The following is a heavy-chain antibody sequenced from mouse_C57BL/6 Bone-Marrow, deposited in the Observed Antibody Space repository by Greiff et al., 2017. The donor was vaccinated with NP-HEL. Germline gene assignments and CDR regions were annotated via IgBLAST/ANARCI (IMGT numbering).Heavy chain of an antibody. CDR3: ARVYYGND. J-gene: IGHJ3*01. Sequence: VKLMESGAELMKPGASVKLSCKATGYTFTGYWIEWVKQRPGHGLEWIGEILPGSGSTNYTEKFKGKATFTAATSSNTAYMQLSSLTTEDSAIYYCARVYYGNDGGQGTLVTVSA. D-gene: IGHD2-2*01. V-gene: IGHV1-9*01. CDR2: ILPGSGST. CDR1: GYTFTGYW.